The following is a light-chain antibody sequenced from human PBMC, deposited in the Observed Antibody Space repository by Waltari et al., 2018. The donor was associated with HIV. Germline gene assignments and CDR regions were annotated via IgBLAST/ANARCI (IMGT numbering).Light chain of an antibody. CDR2: DDT. CDR3: QVWDSSSDLWV. CDR1: KTGSKS. J-gene: IGLJ3*02. V-gene: IGLV3-21*02. Sequence: SYVLPQPPSVSVATGQPPRIPRGGTKTGSKSAHWYQQKPGQAPVLVVYDDTDRPSGIPGRFSGANSGDTATLTISRVEAGDEADYYCQVWDSSSDLWVFGGGTKLTVL.